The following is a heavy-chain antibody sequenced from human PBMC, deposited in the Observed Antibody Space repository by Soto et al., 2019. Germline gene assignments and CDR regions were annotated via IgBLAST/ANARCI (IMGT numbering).Heavy chain of an antibody. Sequence: QPGGSLRLSCAASGFTFSSYAMHWVRQVPGKGLEWVTLISYDGSKKFYADSVKGRFTISRDQSKSTLYLQMNSLRDDDTAIYYCARDNAPVAGTSLPGYWGQGTLVTVSS. D-gene: IGHD6-19*01. J-gene: IGHJ4*02. V-gene: IGHV3-30*01. CDR3: ARDNAPVAGTSLPGY. CDR1: GFTFSSYA. CDR2: ISYDGSKK.